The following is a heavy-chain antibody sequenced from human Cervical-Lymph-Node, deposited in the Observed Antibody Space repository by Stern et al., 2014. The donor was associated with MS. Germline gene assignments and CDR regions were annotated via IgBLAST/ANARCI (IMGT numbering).Heavy chain of an antibody. V-gene: IGHV1-69*01. CDR3: ARDQRHSGSGHFAFDI. CDR2: IIPIYGEA. J-gene: IGHJ3*02. Sequence: AQLVESGAEVKKPGSSVRVSCKASGVNFNIYAFSWVRQAPGQGLEWMGCIIPIYGEAIDAQRYQCRDTITADVSTETVYMEVSSLGFEDTAVFYCARDQRHSGSGHFAFDIWGQGTMVTVSS. D-gene: IGHD3-10*01. CDR1: GVNFNIYA.